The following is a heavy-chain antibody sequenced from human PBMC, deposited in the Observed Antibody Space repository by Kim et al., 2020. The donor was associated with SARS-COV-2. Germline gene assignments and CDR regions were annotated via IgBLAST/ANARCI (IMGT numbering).Heavy chain of an antibody. CDR3: ARDYSSSSSGYYYYMDV. V-gene: IGHV3-30*04. D-gene: IGHD6-6*01. Sequence: GGSLRLSCAASGFTFSSYAMHWVRQAPGKGLEWVAVISYDGSNKYYADSVKGRFTISRDNSKNTLYLQMNSLRAEDTAVYYCARDYSSSSSGYYYYMDVWGKGTTVTVSS. CDR1: GFTFSSYA. CDR2: ISYDGSNK. J-gene: IGHJ6*03.